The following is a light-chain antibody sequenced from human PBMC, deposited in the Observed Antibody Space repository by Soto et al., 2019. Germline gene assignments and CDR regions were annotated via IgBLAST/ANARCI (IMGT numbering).Light chain of an antibody. J-gene: IGKJ1*01. Sequence: EIVLTQSPGTLSLSPGERATLSCRASQSVTNSRLAWYQQKPGQAPKVLIYGVSNRATGIPDRFSGSGSGTDFTLTISRLEPEEFAVYYCQQYGSSPQTFGQGTKVEIK. CDR2: GVS. CDR3: QQYGSSPQT. V-gene: IGKV3-20*01. CDR1: QSVTNSR.